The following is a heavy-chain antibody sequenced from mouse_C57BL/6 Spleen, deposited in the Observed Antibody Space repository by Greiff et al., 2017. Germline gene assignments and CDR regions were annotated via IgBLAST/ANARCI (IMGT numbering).Heavy chain of an antibody. Sequence: EVPRVESVAELVRPGASVKLSCTASGFNIKNTYMHWVKQRPEQGLEWIGRIDPANGNTKYAPKFQGKATITADTSSNTAYLQLSSLTSEDTAIYYCARSDYSNYLFAYWGQGTLGTVSA. J-gene: IGHJ3*01. CDR1: GFNIKNTY. CDR3: ARSDYSNYLFAY. D-gene: IGHD2-5*01. V-gene: IGHV14-3*01. CDR2: IDPANGNT.